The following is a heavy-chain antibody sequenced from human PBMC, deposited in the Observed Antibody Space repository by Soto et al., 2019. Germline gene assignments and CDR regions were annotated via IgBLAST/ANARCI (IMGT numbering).Heavy chain of an antibody. Sequence: PGGSLRLSCAALGFTFSSYAMSWVRQAPGKGLEWVSAISGSGGSTYYADSVKGRFTISRDNSKNTLYLQMNSLRAEDTAVYYCAKDRAILTGYYSSDDAFDIWGQGTMVTVSS. CDR3: AKDRAILTGYYSSDDAFDI. J-gene: IGHJ3*02. CDR1: GFTFSSYA. V-gene: IGHV3-23*01. D-gene: IGHD3-9*01. CDR2: ISGSGGST.